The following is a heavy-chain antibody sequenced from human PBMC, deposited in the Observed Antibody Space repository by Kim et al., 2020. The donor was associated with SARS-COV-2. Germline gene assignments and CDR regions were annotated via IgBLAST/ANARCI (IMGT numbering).Heavy chain of an antibody. Sequence: GGSLRLSCAASGFPFSAYALDWVRQAPGKGLEWVSGITSSDTRTFYADSVKGRFTISRDNSKNTLFLQMNSLRAEDTAIYYCATHGSGNYYNYYAMDVWGQGTTGTVS. J-gene: IGHJ6*01. CDR1: GFPFSAYA. V-gene: IGHV3-23*01. D-gene: IGHD3-10*01. CDR2: ITSSDTRT. CDR3: ATHGSGNYYNYYAMDV.